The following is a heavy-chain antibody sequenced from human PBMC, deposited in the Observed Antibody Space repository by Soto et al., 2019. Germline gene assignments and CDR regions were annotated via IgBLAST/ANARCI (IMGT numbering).Heavy chain of an antibody. J-gene: IGHJ4*02. V-gene: IGHV4-59*01. CDR1: GGSISSYY. CDR2: IYYSGST. Sequence: SETLSLTCTVSGGSISSYYWSWIRQPPGKGLGWIGYIYYSGSTNYNPSLKSRVTISVDTSKNQFSLKLSSVTAADTAVYYCASSPAPAYCGGDCYSPFDYWGQGTLVTVSS. CDR3: ASSPAPAYCGGDCYSPFDY. D-gene: IGHD2-21*02.